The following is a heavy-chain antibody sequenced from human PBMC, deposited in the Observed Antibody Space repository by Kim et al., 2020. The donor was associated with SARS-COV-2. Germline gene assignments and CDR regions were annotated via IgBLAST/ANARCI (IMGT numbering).Heavy chain of an antibody. V-gene: IGHV3-48*02. CDR2: TV. CDR3: ARGRPGYRDV. Sequence: TVEYAASVKGRFTISRDNAKNLFYLQLSSLRDEDTAVYYCARGRPGYRDVWGKGTTVTVSS. J-gene: IGHJ6*03.